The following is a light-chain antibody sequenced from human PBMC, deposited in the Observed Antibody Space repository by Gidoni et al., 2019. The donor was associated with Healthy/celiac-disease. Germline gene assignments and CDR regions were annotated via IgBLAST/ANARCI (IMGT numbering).Light chain of an antibody. V-gene: IGKV4-1*01. CDR2: WAS. Sequence: DLVLTKSPYSLAVSLGERATINCKSSQSVLYSSNNKNYLAWYQQKPGQPPKLLIYWASTRESGVPDRFSGSGSGTDFTLTISSLQAEDVAVYYCQQYYSTPLTFGQGTKLEIK. J-gene: IGKJ2*01. CDR1: QSVLYSSNNKNY. CDR3: QQYYSTPLT.